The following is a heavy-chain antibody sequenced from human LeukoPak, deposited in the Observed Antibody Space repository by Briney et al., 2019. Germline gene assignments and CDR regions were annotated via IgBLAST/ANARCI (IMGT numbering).Heavy chain of an antibody. Sequence: GGSLRLSCAASGFTFSTYWMSWVRQAPGKGLEWVSYISSSGSTIYYADSVKGRFTISRDNAKNSLYLQMNSLRAEDTAVYYCARVGSSWYTSRDFDYWGQGTLVTVSS. V-gene: IGHV3-48*03. J-gene: IGHJ4*02. CDR1: GFTFSTYW. D-gene: IGHD6-13*01. CDR3: ARVGSSWYTSRDFDY. CDR2: ISSSGSTI.